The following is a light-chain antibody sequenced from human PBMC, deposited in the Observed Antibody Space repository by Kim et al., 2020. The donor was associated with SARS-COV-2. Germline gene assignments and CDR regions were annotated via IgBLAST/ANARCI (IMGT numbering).Light chain of an antibody. J-gene: IGLJ3*02. CDR3: VAWDDSLSGWV. V-gene: IGLV1-47*01. CDR1: SSNIGSNY. Sequence: GQRVTSSCSGSSSNIGSNYVYWYQQLPGTAPNLLISKNNQRPSGVPDRFSGSKSGTSASLAISGLRSGDEADYYCVAWDDSLSGWVFGGGTQLTVL. CDR2: KNN.